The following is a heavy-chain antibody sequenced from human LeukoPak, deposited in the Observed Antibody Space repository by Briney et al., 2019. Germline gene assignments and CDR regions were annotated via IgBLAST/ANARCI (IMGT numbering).Heavy chain of an antibody. CDR3: ARVRQQLGYDY. D-gene: IGHD6-13*01. CDR2: IGTAGDT. V-gene: IGHV3-13*01. Sequence: GGSLRLSCAASGFTFSSYDMHWVGQAAGKGLEGVSAIGTAGDTYYPGPVKGRFTISRENAKNSLYLQMNTLRAGDTAVYYCARVRQQLGYDYWGQGTLVTVSS. CDR1: GFTFSSYD. J-gene: IGHJ4*02.